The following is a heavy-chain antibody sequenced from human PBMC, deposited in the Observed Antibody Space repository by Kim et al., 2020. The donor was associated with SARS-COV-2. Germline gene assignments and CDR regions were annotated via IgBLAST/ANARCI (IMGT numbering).Heavy chain of an antibody. D-gene: IGHD4-17*01. V-gene: IGHV1-8*01. CDR1: GYTFTSYD. CDR2: MNPNSGNT. J-gene: IGHJ4*02. CDR3: AGNYGDYGGSFDY. Sequence: ASVKVSCKASGYTFTSYDINWVRQATGQGLEWMGWMNPNSGNTGYAQKFQGRVTMTRNTSISTAYMELSSLRSEDTAVYYCAGNYGDYGGSFDYWGQGTLVTVSS.